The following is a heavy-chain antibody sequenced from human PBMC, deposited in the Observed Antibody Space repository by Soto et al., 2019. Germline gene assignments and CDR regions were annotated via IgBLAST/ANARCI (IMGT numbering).Heavy chain of an antibody. CDR2: VYYSGSV. J-gene: IGHJ5*02. D-gene: IGHD3-10*01. CDR3: ARRLNLGSFDH. Sequence: SETLSLTCNVSGVSLTCYHWSWIRQPPGKTLEWIGFVYYSGSVSYNPSLKGRASISVDRSKNQFSLRLTSVTAADTAVYYCARRLNLGSFDHWGQGTLVTVSS. V-gene: IGHV4-59*01. CDR1: GVSLTCYH.